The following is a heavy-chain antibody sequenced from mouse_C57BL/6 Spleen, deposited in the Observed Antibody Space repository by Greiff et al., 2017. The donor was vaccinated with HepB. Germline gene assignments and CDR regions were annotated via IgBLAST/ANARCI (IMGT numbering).Heavy chain of an antibody. D-gene: IGHD1-1*02. CDR3: AREGGHGDWYFDV. CDR2: IYPGDGDT. J-gene: IGHJ1*03. Sequence: QVQLQQSGPELVKPGASVKISCKASGYAFSSSWMNWVKQRPGKGLEWIGRIYPGDGDTNYNGKFKGKATLTADKSSSTAYMQLSSLTSEDSAVYFCAREGGHGDWYFDVWGTGTTVTVSS. CDR1: GYAFSSSW. V-gene: IGHV1-82*01.